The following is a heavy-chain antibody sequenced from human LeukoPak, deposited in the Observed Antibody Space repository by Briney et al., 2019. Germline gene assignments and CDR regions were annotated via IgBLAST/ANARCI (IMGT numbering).Heavy chain of an antibody. CDR1: GFTFSSYS. Sequence: GGSLRLSCAASGFTFSSYSMNWVRQAPGKGLEWVSYISSSSSTIYYADSVKGRFTISRDNSKNTLYLQMNSLRAEDTAVYYCANLYCSGGSCYEGAFDIWGQGTMVTVSS. V-gene: IGHV3-48*01. CDR3: ANLYCSGGSCYEGAFDI. CDR2: ISSSSSTI. D-gene: IGHD2-15*01. J-gene: IGHJ3*02.